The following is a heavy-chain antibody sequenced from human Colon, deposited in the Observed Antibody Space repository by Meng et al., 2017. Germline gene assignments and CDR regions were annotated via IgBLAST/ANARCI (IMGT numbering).Heavy chain of an antibody. Sequence: QIILKESGPPLVKPPQPLTLTCSLSGFAPSGVTVAWIRQPPGKALECLAVIYWDDDKRYRPSLESRLTITKDTSKNQVVLTMTNVDPVDTATYYCARARELWGRPLPSPFDYWGPETLVTVSS. CDR1: GFAPSGVT. V-gene: IGHV2-5*02. J-gene: IGHJ4*02. D-gene: IGHD7-27*01. CDR3: ARARELWGRPLPSPFDY. CDR2: IYWDDDK.